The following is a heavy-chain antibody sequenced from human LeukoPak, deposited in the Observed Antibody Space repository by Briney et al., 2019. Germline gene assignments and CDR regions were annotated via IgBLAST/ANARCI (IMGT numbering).Heavy chain of an antibody. CDR2: ITGGSSYI. CDR3: ASGTLLLGIIAAAGASDY. J-gene: IGHJ4*02. D-gene: IGHD6-13*01. V-gene: IGHV3-21*01. CDR1: GFSFSRYS. Sequence: GGSLRLSCATAGFSFSRYSMIWVRQAPGKGLEWVASITGGSSYIYYSDSVKGRFTISRDNSKNTLYLQMNSLRAEDTAVYYCASGTLLLGIIAAAGASDYWGQGTLVTVSS.